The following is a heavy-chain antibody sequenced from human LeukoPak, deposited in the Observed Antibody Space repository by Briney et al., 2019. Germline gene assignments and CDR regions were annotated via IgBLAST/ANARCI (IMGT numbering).Heavy chain of an antibody. CDR1: GDSINTSNYF. V-gene: IGHV4-39*01. CDR2: IYYIGTS. J-gene: IGHJ4*02. Sequence: SETLSLTCTVSGDSINTSNYFWGWIRQSTGKGLEWIGNIYYIGTSHYNPSLKSRVTISIDTSKNQFSLNLRSVTAADTAFYYCARHRSGSYIRYFDFWGQGALVTVSS. D-gene: IGHD1-26*01. CDR3: ARHRSGSYIRYFDF.